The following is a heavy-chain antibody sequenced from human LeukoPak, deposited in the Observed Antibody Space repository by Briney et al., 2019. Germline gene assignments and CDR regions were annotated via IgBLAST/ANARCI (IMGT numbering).Heavy chain of an antibody. D-gene: IGHD2-2*01. CDR2: IYDGGNT. V-gene: IGHV3-53*01. J-gene: IGHJ4*02. Sequence: GGSLRLSCAAPGFTVRNTYMSWVRQAPGKGLECVSVIYDGGNTYYADSVKGRFTISRDNSKNTLYLQVNSLRAEDTAVYYCARDQSYCSSSSCPWEPCDYWGQGTLVTVSS. CDR3: ARDQSYCSSSSCPWEPCDY. CDR1: GFTVRNTY.